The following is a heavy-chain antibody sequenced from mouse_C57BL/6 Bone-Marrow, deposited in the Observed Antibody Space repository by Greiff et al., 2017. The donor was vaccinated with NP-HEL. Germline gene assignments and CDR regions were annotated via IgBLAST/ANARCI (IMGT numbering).Heavy chain of an antibody. J-gene: IGHJ4*01. CDR2: IDPNSGGT. CDR3: ARGGRYYGSSSYYAMDY. D-gene: IGHD1-1*01. Sequence: QVQLQQPGAELVKPGASVKLSCKASGYTFTSYWMHWVKQRPGRGLEWIGRIDPNSGGTKYNEKFKSKATLTVDKPSSTAYMQLSSLTSEDSAVYYCARGGRYYGSSSYYAMDYWGQGTSVTVSS. V-gene: IGHV1-72*01. CDR1: GYTFTSYW.